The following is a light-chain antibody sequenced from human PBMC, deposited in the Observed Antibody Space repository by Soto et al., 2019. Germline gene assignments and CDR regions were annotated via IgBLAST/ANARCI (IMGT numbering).Light chain of an antibody. CDR3: QQRLNWPLT. V-gene: IGKV3-11*01. J-gene: IGKJ4*01. Sequence: EMVLTQSPATPSSSPVERSTLSFLASQSVSSYLAWYQQKPGQAPRLLIYDASNRATGIPARFSGSGSGTDFTLTISSLEPEDFAVYYCQQRLNWPLTFGGGTKVDIK. CDR1: QSVSSY. CDR2: DAS.